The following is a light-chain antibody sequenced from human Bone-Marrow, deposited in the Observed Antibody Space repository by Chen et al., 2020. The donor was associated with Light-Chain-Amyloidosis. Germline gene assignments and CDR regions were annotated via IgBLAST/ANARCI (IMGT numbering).Light chain of an antibody. CDR2: RDT. J-gene: IGLJ2*01. CDR1: DLPTKY. CDR3: QSADSSGTYEVI. Sequence: SYELTQPPSVSVSPGQTARITCSGDDLPTKYAYWYQQKPGQAPVLVIHRDTERHSGISERFSGSSAGTTATLTISGVQAEDEANYRCQSADSSGTYEVIFGGGTELTVL. V-gene: IGLV3-25*03.